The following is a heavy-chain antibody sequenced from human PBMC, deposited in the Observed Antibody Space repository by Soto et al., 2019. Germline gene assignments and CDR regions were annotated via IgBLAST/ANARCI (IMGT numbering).Heavy chain of an antibody. J-gene: IGHJ4*02. V-gene: IGHV4-39*01. Sequence: QLQLQESGPRLLKPSETLSLTCTVSGGSISSASDCWGWIRQPPGKGLEWTGSICYSGSTYYNLSLKSRVTISVDTSKNQFSLKVTSVTAADMAVYYCARHGWASYSDYFDYWGQGTLVTVSS. D-gene: IGHD1-26*01. CDR3: ARHGWASYSDYFDY. CDR2: ICYSGST. CDR1: GGSISSASDC.